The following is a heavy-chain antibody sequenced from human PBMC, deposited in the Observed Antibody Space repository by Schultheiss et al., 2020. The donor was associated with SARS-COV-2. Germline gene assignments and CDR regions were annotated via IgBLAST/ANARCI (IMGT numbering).Heavy chain of an antibody. D-gene: IGHD1/OR15-1a*01. CDR1: GGTFSSYA. CDR2: IIPIFGTP. J-gene: IGHJ2*01. V-gene: IGHV1-69*05. Sequence: SVKVSCKASGGTFSSYAVSWVRQAPGQGLEWMGGIIPIFGTPNYAQKFQGRVTMTRNTSISTAYMELSRLRSDDTAVYYCASLGGITGTKAPSDNWYFDLWGRGTLVTVSS. CDR3: ASLGGITGTKAPSDNWYFDL.